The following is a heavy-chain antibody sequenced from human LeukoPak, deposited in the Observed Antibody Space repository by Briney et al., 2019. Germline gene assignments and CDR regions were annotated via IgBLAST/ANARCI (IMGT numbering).Heavy chain of an antibody. CDR3: AREKYYYGSGSSLVDP. Sequence: GGSLRLSCAASGFTFSSYAMHWVRQAPGKGLEWVAVISYDGSNKYYADSVKGRFTISRDNSKNTLYLQMNSLRAEDTAVYYCAREKYYYGSGSSLVDPWGQGTLVTVSS. CDR2: ISYDGSNK. CDR1: GFTFSSYA. V-gene: IGHV3-30*04. J-gene: IGHJ5*02. D-gene: IGHD3-10*01.